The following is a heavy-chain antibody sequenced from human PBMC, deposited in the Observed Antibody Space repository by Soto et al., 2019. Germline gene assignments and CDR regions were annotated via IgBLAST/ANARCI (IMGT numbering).Heavy chain of an antibody. J-gene: IGHJ3*02. CDR2: IYSGGDT. CDR1: GFTVSSDY. CDR3: ARENTGWPDALVM. D-gene: IGHD6-19*01. Sequence: DVQLVESGGGLVQPGGSLRLSCAVSGFTVSSDYMSWVRQAPAEGLEWVSAIYSGGDTYYADSMNGRFTMSRDNSKNTLYLQMNSLRAEDTAVYYCARENTGWPDALVMWGQGIMVTFSS. V-gene: IGHV3-66*01.